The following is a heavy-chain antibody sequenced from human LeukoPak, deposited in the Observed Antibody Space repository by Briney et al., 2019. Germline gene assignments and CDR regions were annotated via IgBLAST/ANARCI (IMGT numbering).Heavy chain of an antibody. V-gene: IGHV4-34*01. J-gene: IGHJ6*03. Sequence: PGGSLRLSCVASGFTFSIYAMTWIRQPPGKGLEWIGEINHSGSTNYNPSLKSRVTISVDTSKNQFSRNLSSVTAADTAVYYCARGGEGVAGRIYYYYYMDVWGKGTTVTVSS. CDR1: GFTFSIYA. CDR3: ARGGEGVAGRIYYYYYMDV. D-gene: IGHD6-19*01. CDR2: INHSGST.